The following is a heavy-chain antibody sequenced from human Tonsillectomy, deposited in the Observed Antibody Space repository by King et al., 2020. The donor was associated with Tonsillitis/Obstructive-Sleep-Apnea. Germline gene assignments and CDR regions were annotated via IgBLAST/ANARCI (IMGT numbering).Heavy chain of an antibody. D-gene: IGHD6-13*01. Sequence: VQLVESGGGVVQPGRSLRLSCAASGFTFSRYGMHWVRQAPGKGLEWVAVIWYDGSNKYDADSAKGRFTISRDNSKNTLYLQMNSRRAEDTAVYYCARSNSVAAAGNQGEYNWIDPWGQGTLVTVSS. CDR1: GFTFSRYG. J-gene: IGHJ5*02. CDR3: ARSNSVAAAGNQGEYNWIDP. CDR2: IWYDGSNK. V-gene: IGHV3-33*01.